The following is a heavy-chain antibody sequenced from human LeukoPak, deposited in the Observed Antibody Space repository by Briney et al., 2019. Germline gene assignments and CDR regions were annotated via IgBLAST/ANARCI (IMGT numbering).Heavy chain of an antibody. CDR2: IIPIFGTA. CDR1: GGTFSSYA. D-gene: IGHD2-15*01. Sequence: ASVKVSCKASGGTFSSYAISWVRQAPGQGLEWMGGIIPIFGTANYAQKFQGRVTITADESTSTAYMELSSLRSEDTAVYYCARSRGPSFCSGGSCYQEVYFDYWGQGTLVTVSS. CDR3: ARSRGPSFCSGGSCYQEVYFDY. V-gene: IGHV1-69*13. J-gene: IGHJ4*02.